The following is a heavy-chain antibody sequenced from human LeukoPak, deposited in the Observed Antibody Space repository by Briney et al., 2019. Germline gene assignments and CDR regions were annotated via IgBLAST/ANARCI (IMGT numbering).Heavy chain of an antibody. Sequence: GGSLRLSCAASGVTFSSYAMSWVRQAPGKGLEWVSAISGSGGSTYYADSVKGRFTISRDNSKNTLYLQMNSLRAEDTAVYHCARGYSGYDPPLPDYWGQGTLVTVSS. J-gene: IGHJ4*02. D-gene: IGHD5-12*01. V-gene: IGHV3-23*01. CDR3: ARGYSGYDPPLPDY. CDR1: GVTFSSYA. CDR2: ISGSGGST.